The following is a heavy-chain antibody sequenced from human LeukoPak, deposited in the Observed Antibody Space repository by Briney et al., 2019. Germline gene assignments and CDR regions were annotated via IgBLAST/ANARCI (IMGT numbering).Heavy chain of an antibody. CDR3: ARGGSGDYFIHNWFDP. CDR2: IYYSGST. D-gene: IGHD4-17*01. V-gene: IGHV4-59*01. J-gene: IGHJ5*02. Sequence: SETLSLTCTVSGGSISSYYWSWIRQPPGKGLEWIGYIYYSGSTNYNPSLKSRVTISVDTSKNQFFLKLSSVTAADTAVYYCARGGSGDYFIHNWFDPWGQGTLVTVSS. CDR1: GGSISSYY.